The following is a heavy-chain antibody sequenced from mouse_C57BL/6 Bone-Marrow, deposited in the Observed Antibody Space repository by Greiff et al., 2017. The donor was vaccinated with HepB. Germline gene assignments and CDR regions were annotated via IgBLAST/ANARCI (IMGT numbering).Heavy chain of an antibody. CDR2: INTGGNYT. V-gene: IGHV5-6*01. D-gene: IGHD2-14*01. CDR3: TRDRFDYYFDY. Sequence: EVNVVESGGDLVKPGGSLKLSCAASGLTFSTSGMSWVRQTPDKRLEWVATINTGGNYTYYPDSVKGRFTISKDTAKNTLFLLMNSLKSEDSAIYYCTRDRFDYYFDYWGQGTTLTVSS. J-gene: IGHJ2*01. CDR1: GLTFSTSG.